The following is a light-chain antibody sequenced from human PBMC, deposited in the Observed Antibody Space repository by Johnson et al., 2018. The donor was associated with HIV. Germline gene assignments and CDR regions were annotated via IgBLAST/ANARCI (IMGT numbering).Light chain of an antibody. Sequence: QSVLTQPPSMSAAPGQRVAISCSGSSSNIENNYVSWYQQFPGTAPKLLIYDNNKRPSGIPDRFSGSKSGTSATMGITGLQTGDEADYYCGTWDSSLNAYVFGTGTKVTVL. CDR2: DNN. V-gene: IGLV1-51*01. J-gene: IGLJ1*01. CDR3: GTWDSSLNAYV. CDR1: SSNIENNY.